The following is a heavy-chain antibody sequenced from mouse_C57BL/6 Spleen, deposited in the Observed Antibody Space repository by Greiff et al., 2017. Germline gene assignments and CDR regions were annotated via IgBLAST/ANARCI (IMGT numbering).Heavy chain of an antibody. CDR1: GFNIKDYY. Sequence: EVKLVESGAELVRPGASVKLSCTASGFNIKDYYMHWVKQRPEQGLEWIGRIDPEDGDTEYAPKFQGKATMTADTSSNTAYLQLSSLTSEDTAVYYCTTPTYGSSTRYFDVWGTGTTVTVSS. CDR3: TTPTYGSSTRYFDV. CDR2: IDPEDGDT. D-gene: IGHD1-1*01. V-gene: IGHV14-1*01. J-gene: IGHJ1*03.